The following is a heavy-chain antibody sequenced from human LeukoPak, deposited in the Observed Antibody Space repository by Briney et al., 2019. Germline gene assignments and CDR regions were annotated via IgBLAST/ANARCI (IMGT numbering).Heavy chain of an antibody. CDR2: IYYSGST. D-gene: IGHD3-9*01. CDR1: GGSISSSSYY. Sequence: KTSETLSLTCTVSGGSISSSSYYWGWIRQPPGKGLEWIGSIYYSGSTYYNPSLKSRVTISVDTSKNQFSLKLSSVTAADTAVYYCARDGGGFDWLSQNNWFDPWGQGTLVTVSS. V-gene: IGHV4-39*07. CDR3: ARDGGGFDWLSQNNWFDP. J-gene: IGHJ5*02.